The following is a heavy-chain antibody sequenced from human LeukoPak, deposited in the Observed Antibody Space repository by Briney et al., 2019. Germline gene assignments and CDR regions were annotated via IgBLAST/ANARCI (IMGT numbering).Heavy chain of an antibody. CDR3: ARPNYNWNDQKGAFDI. J-gene: IGHJ3*02. CDR1: GHTFTSYA. D-gene: IGHD1-1*01. CDR2: INTNTGNP. V-gene: IGHV7-4-1*02. Sequence: GASVKVSCKASGHTFTSYAMNWVRQAPGQGLEWMGWINTNTGNPTYAQGFTGRFVFSLDTSVSTAYLQISSLKAEDTAVYYCARPNYNWNDQKGAFDIWGQGTMVTVSS.